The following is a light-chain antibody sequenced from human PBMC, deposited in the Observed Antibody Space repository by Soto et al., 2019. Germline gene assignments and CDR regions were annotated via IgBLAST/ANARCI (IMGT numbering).Light chain of an antibody. CDR3: AAWDDSLNGYV. CDR1: SSNIGKNA. J-gene: IGLJ1*01. CDR2: YDD. Sequence: QSVLTQPPSVSEAPRQRVTISCSGSSSNIGKNAVNWYQQLPGKAPKLLIYYDDLLPSGVSDRFSGSKSGTSASLAISGLQSEDEADYYCAAWDDSLNGYVFGTGTRSP. V-gene: IGLV1-36*01.